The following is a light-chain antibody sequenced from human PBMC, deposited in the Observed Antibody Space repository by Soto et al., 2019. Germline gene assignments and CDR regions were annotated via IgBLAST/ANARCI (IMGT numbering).Light chain of an antibody. CDR2: GAS. V-gene: IGKV3D-15*01. J-gene: IGKJ2*01. CDR3: QQYDIGSPYS. CDR1: QSVSSSY. Sequence: EIVMSQSPSTLSVSPGERATLSCRASQSVSSSYLAWYQQKPGQAPRLLIYGASSRATGIPDRFSGGGSGTEFTVTISSLQSEDFAIYYSQQYDIGSPYSLGQGTKVDI.